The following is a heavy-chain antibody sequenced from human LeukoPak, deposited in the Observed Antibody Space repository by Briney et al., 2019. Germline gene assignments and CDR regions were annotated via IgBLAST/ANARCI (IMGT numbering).Heavy chain of an antibody. CDR1: GFTFSSYW. J-gene: IGHJ4*02. CDR2: IKQGGSEK. CDR3: AREARDLGYCSSTSCYGGPGFDY. D-gene: IGHD2-2*01. Sequence: PGASLRLSGAASGFTFSSYWMSWVRQAPGKGLEWVANIKQGGSEKYYVDSVKGRFTISRDNAKNSLYLQMNSLRAEDTAVYYCAREARDLGYCSSTSCYGGPGFDYWGQGTLVTVSS. V-gene: IGHV3-7*01.